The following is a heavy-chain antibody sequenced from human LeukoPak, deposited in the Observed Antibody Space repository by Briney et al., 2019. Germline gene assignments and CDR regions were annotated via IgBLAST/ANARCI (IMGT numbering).Heavy chain of an antibody. D-gene: IGHD3-10*01. CDR1: GFTFSSHW. Sequence: GGSLRLSCAASGFTFSSHWMHWVRQAPGRGLVWVSRSNSDGSSTNYGDSVKGRFTISRDNAKNTLYLQMNSLRAEDTAVYYCSRGPGVAGRFFVGDQWGQGTLVTVSS. CDR3: SRGPGVAGRFFVGDQ. J-gene: IGHJ4*02. CDR2: SNSDGSST. V-gene: IGHV3-74*01.